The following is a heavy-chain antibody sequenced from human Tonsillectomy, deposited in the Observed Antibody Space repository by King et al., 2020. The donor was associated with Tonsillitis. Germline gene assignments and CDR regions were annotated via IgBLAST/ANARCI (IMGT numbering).Heavy chain of an antibody. CDR1: GFTFSSHA. V-gene: IGHV3-23*03. J-gene: IGHJ2*01. CDR3: AKGVRGGGENYFDL. D-gene: IGHD3-10*01. CDR2: VYTGGGRT. Sequence: VQLVESGGGLVQPGGSLRLSCAASGFTFSSHAMSWVRQAPGKGLEWVSLVYTGGGRTYYADSVKGRFTISRDDSKNTLFLQMNNLIAEDTAVYYCAKGVRGGGENYFDLWGRGTLVTVSS.